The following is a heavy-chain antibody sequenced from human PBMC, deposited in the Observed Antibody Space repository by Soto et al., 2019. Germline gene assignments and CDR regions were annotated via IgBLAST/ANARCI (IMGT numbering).Heavy chain of an antibody. CDR3: ARDSLALFDS. CDR2: IYSSGST. D-gene: IGHD5-12*01. V-gene: IGHV4-61*01. CDR1: DGSVSSGSYY. J-gene: IGHJ4*02. Sequence: SETLSLTCTVSDGSVSSGSYYWTWIRQPPGKGLEWIGYIYSSGSTLYNPSLKSRVIISVDTSMNQFSLKLSSVTAADTAVYYCARDSLALFDSWGQGTLVTVSS.